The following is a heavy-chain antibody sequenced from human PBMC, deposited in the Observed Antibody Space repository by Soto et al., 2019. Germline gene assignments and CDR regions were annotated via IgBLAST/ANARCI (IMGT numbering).Heavy chain of an antibody. V-gene: IGHV3-30-3*01. J-gene: IGHJ6*02. Sequence: QVQLVESGGGVVQPGRSLRLSCAASGFTFSSYAMHWVRQAPGKGLEWVAVISYDGSNKYYADSVKGRFTISRDNSKNTLYMQMNSLRAEDTDVYYCARDGPADVWGQGTTVTVSS. CDR3: ARDGPADV. CDR2: ISYDGSNK. CDR1: GFTFSSYA.